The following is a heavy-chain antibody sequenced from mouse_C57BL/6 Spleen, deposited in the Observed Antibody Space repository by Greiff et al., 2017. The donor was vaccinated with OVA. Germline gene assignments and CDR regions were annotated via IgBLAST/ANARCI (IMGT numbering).Heavy chain of an antibody. CDR1: GYTFTRYG. V-gene: IGHV1-81*01. D-gene: IGHD1-1*01. CDR2: IYPRSGNT. Sequence: QVQLQQSGAELARPGASVKLSCKASGYTFTRYGISWVKQRTGQGLEWIGEIYPRSGNTYYNEKFKGKATLTADKSSSTAYMELRSLTSEDCTVYFCAIEITTRVAPYYFDYWGQGTTLTVSS. CDR3: AIEITTRVAPYYFDY. J-gene: IGHJ2*01.